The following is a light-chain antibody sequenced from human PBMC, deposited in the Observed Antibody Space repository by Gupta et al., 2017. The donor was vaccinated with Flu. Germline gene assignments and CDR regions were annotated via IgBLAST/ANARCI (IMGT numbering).Light chain of an antibody. Sequence: DIVMTQSPESLTASLGETATLKCKSSQNVSHISHNKSYLGWYQQKSRQPPRLLIYWASVRESGVSERFSGSGSGTDFTLTISNLQTEDAAVYLCQQYHTTPLTFGQGTKLEIK. CDR3: QQYHTTPLT. CDR2: WAS. J-gene: IGKJ2*01. CDR1: QNVSHISHNKSY. V-gene: IGKV4-1*01.